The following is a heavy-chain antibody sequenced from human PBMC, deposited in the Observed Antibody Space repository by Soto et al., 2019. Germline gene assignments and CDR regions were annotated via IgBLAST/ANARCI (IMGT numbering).Heavy chain of an antibody. CDR3: ARVVQLGWNYAMDV. CDR1: GATVSVYG. J-gene: IGHJ6*02. Sequence: QVRLAQSGAEVRSPGSSVRVSCKASGATVSVYGITWVRKAPRQGLEWVGAILPMYRKTNYAQKFQGRVTIIADKSPDTVYLELSRLRSDDTAIYFCARVVQLGWNYAMDVWGQGTTVVVSS. D-gene: IGHD1-1*01. V-gene: IGHV1-69*06. CDR2: ILPMYRKT.